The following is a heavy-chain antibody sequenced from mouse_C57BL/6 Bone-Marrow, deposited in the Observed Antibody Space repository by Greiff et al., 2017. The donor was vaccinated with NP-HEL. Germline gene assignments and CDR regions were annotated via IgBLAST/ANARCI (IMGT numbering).Heavy chain of an antibody. CDR2: IHPSDSDT. Sequence: QVQLQQPGAELVKPGASVKVSCKASGYTFTSYWMHWVKQRPGQGLEWIGMIHPSDSDTNYNQKFKGKATLTVDKSSSTAYMQLSSLTSEDSAVYYCAILWLRRDYYAMDYWGQGTSVTVSS. V-gene: IGHV1-74*01. CDR1: GYTFTSYW. J-gene: IGHJ4*01. D-gene: IGHD2-2*01. CDR3: AILWLRRDYYAMDY.